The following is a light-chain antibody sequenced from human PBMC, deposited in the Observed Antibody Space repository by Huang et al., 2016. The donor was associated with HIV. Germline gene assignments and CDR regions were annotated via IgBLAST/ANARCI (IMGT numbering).Light chain of an antibody. V-gene: IGKV3-15*01. CDR2: GAS. CDR3: QQYNNWPQT. CDR1: QSVSRN. Sequence: EIVMTQSPATLSVSPGERATLSCRASQSVSRNLAWYQQKPGQAPRLLIYGASTRGTGIPARFSGSGSGTEFTLTISSLQSEDFAVYYCQQYNNWPQTFGQGTKVEIK. J-gene: IGKJ1*01.